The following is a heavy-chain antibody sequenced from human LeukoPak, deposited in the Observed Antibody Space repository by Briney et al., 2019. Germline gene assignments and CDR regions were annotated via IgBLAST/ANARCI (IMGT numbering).Heavy chain of an antibody. CDR1: GFVFTGYG. D-gene: IGHD6-13*01. J-gene: IGHJ6*02. CDR2: ISANDGKM. CDR3: ARAGGGSYSSGWYPYYYYGMDV. V-gene: IGHV1-18*01. Sequence: ASVKVSCKASGFVFTGYGFTWVRQAPGQGLEWMGWISANDGKMHYSERHQDRLTMTTDTSISTAYMELSRLRSDDTAVYYCARAGGGSYSSGWYPYYYYGMDVWGQGTTVTVSS.